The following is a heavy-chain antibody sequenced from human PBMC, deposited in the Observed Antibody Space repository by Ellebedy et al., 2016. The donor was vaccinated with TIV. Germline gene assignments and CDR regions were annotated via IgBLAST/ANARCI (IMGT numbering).Heavy chain of an antibody. CDR3: ARLTYYYDSMEGRVGYYFDY. CDR2: IYYSGST. J-gene: IGHJ4*02. CDR1: GGSISSYY. Sequence: SETLSLXCTVSGGSISSYYWSWIRQPPGKGLEWIGYIYYSGSTNYNPSLKSRVTISVDTSKNQFSLKLSSVTAADTAVYYCARLTYYYDSMEGRVGYYFDYWGQGTLVTVSS. D-gene: IGHD3-22*01. V-gene: IGHV4-59*08.